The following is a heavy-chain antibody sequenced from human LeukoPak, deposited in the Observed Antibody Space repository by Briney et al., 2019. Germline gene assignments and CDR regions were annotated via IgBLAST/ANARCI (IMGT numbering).Heavy chain of an antibody. D-gene: IGHD3-3*01. CDR2: IIPILGIA. CDR3: ARDLANSGITIFGVVSPNGMDV. V-gene: IGHV1-69*04. CDR1: GGTFSSYA. J-gene: IGHJ6*02. Sequence: SVKVSCKASGGTFSSYAISWVRQAPGQGLEWMGRIIPILGIANYAQKFQGRVTITADKSTSTAYMELSSLRSEDTAVYYCARDLANSGITIFGVVSPNGMDVWGQGTTVTVSS.